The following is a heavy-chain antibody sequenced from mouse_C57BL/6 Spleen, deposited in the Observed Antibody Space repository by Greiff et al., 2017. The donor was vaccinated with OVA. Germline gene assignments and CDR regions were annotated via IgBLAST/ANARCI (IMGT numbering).Heavy chain of an antibody. CDR1: GYTFTDYY. V-gene: IGHV1-75*01. D-gene: IGHD1-1*01. J-gene: IGHJ4*01. CDR3: ARSGHYYGSSYGAMDY. CDR2: IFPGSGST. Sequence: QVQLKESGPELVKPGASVKISCKASGYTFTDYYINWVKQRPGQGLEWIGWIFPGSGSTYYNEKFKGKATLTVDKSSSTAYMLLSSLTSEDSAVYFGARSGHYYGSSYGAMDYGGQGTSVTVSS.